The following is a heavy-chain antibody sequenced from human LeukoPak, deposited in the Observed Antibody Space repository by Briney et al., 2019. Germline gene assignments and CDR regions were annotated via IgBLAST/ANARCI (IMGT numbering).Heavy chain of an antibody. CDR3: AKDSPQRLQSHYFDY. CDR1: GFSFSYHG. V-gene: IGHV3-23*01. CDR2: VSPPGGGT. D-gene: IGHD5-24*01. Sequence: PGGPLGLSCVASGFSFSYHGRNWVRLAPGKGLEWVPGVSPPGGGTYYADSVKGRFTISRDNSKNTLYLQMNSLRAEDTAVYYCAKDSPQRLQSHYFDYWGQGTLVTVSS. J-gene: IGHJ4*02.